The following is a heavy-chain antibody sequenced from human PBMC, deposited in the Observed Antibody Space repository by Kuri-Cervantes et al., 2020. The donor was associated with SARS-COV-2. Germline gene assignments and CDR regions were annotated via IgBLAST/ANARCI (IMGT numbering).Heavy chain of an antibody. CDR3: ARGDGRAARLVY. CDR1: GGSFSGYY. Sequence: ESLKISCAVYGGSFSGYYWSWIRQPPGKGLEWIGEINHSGSTNYNPSLKSRVTISVDTFKNQFSLKLSSVTAADTAVYYCARGDGRAARLVYWGHGNQV. D-gene: IGHD6-6*01. CDR2: INHSGST. V-gene: IGHV4-34*01. J-gene: IGHJ4*01.